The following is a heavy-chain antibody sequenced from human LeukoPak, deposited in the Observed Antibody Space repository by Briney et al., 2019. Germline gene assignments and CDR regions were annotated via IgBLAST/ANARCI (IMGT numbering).Heavy chain of an antibody. D-gene: IGHD3-22*01. CDR2: IYYSGST. CDR3: ATAQYDSSGYYYASDI. Sequence: PSETLSLTCAVYGGSFSGYYWGWIRQPPGKGLEWIGSIYYSGSTYYNPSLKSRVTISVDTSKNQFSLKLSSVTAADTAVYYCATAQYDSSGYYYASDIWGQGTMVTVSS. V-gene: IGHV4-34*01. J-gene: IGHJ3*02. CDR1: GGSFSGYY.